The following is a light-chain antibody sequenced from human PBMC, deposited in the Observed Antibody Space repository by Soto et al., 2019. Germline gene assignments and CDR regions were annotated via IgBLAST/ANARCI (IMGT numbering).Light chain of an antibody. CDR1: QSVSNT. Sequence: DIGMTQSPATLSVSPGDRATLSCRASQSVSNTLAWYQQKPGQAPRLFIYDASTRATGIPARFTGSGSGTEFTLTISSLQSEDFAVYYCQQYENWPETFGQGTVVDIK. V-gene: IGKV3-15*01. J-gene: IGKJ1*01. CDR3: QQYENWPET. CDR2: DAS.